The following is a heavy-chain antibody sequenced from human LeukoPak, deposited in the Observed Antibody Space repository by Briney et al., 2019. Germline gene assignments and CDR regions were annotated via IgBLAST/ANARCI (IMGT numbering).Heavy chain of an antibody. CDR1: EFTFSDYW. CDR2: IKQDGSEK. CDR3: ARDLMITFGGVRYVYMDV. Sequence: GGSLRLSCAASEFTFSDYWMSWVRQAPGKGLEWVANIKQDGSEKHYVDSVKGRFTISRDNAKNSLYLQMNSLRAEDTAVYYCARDLMITFGGVRYVYMDVWGKGTTVTVSS. D-gene: IGHD3-16*01. J-gene: IGHJ6*03. V-gene: IGHV3-7*01.